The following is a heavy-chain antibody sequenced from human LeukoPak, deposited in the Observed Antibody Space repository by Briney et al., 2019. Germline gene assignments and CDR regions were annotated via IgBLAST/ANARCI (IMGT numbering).Heavy chain of an antibody. CDR1: GFTFSSYA. D-gene: IGHD3-22*01. Sequence: GGSLRLSCAASGFTFSSYAMSWVRQAPGKGLEWVSAMSGSGGSTYYADSVKGRFTISRDNSKNTLYLQMNSLRAEDTAVYYCAKMTTSKWLLLQYYFDYWGQGTLVTVSS. CDR3: AKMTTSKWLLLQYYFDY. J-gene: IGHJ4*02. CDR2: MSGSGGST. V-gene: IGHV3-23*01.